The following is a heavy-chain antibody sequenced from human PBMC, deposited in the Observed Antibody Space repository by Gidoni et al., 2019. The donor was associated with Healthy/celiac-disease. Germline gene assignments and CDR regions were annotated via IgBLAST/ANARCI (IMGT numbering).Heavy chain of an antibody. Sequence: QVQLVESGGGVVQPGRSLRLSCAASGFTFSSYAMHWVRQAPGKGLEWVAVISYDGSNKYYADSVKGRFTISRDNSKNTLYLQMNSLRAEDTAVYYCASSDYVWAAFDIWGQGTMVTVSS. CDR2: ISYDGSNK. CDR1: GFTFSSYA. V-gene: IGHV3-30-3*01. J-gene: IGHJ3*02. CDR3: ASSDYVWAAFDI. D-gene: IGHD3-16*01.